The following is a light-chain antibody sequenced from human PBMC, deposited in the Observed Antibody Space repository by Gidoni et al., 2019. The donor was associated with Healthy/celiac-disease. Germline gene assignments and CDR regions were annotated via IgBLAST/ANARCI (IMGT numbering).Light chain of an antibody. J-gene: IGKJ1*01. CDR3: QQYYSTLWT. CDR1: QSVLYSSNNKNY. CDR2: WAS. V-gene: IGKV4-1*01. Sequence: DIVMTQSPDSLAFSLGERATINCKSSQSVLYSSNNKNYLAWYQQKPGQPPKLLIYWASTREAGVPERFSGSGSGTDFTLTISSLQAEDVEVYYCQQYYSTLWTFXXXTKVEIK.